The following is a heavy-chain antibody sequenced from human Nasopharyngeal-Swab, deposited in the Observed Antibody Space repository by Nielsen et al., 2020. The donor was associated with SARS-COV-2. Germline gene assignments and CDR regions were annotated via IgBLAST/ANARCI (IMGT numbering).Heavy chain of an antibody. CDR3: ARLPRRWLQYYFDY. CDR1: GGSISSSSYY. CDR2: IYYSGST. V-gene: IGHV4-39*01. D-gene: IGHD5-24*01. J-gene: IGHJ4*02. Sequence: SETLSLTCTVSGGSISSSSYYWGWIRQPPGKGLEWIGSIYYSGSTYYNPPLKSRVTISVDTSKNQFSLKLSSVTAADTAVYYCARLPRRWLQYYFDYWGQGTLVTVSS.